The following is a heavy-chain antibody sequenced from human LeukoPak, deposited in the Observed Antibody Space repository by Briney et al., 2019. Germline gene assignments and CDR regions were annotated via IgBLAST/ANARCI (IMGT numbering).Heavy chain of an antibody. CDR2: IYYSGST. J-gene: IGHJ4*02. Sequence: SETLSLTCTVSGGSISSYYWSWIRQPPGKGLEWIGYIYYSGSTNYNPSLKSRVTISVDTSKNQFSLKLSSVTAADTAVYYCARGRPRYYYDSSGLRLDYWGQGTLVTVSS. D-gene: IGHD3-22*01. CDR3: ARGRPRYYYDSSGLRLDY. V-gene: IGHV4-59*12. CDR1: GGSISSYY.